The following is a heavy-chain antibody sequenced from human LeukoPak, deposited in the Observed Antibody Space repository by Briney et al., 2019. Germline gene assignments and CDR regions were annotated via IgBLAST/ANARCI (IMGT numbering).Heavy chain of an antibody. D-gene: IGHD2-15*01. Sequence: SVKVSCKASGGTFSSYAISWVRQAPGQGLEWMGGIIPIFGTANYAQKFQGRVTITTDESTSTAYMELSSLRSEDTAVYYCARADLCSGGSCYSGLGYYFDYWGQVTLVTVSS. CDR2: IIPIFGTA. CDR1: GGTFSSYA. J-gene: IGHJ4*02. V-gene: IGHV1-69*05. CDR3: ARADLCSGGSCYSGLGYYFDY.